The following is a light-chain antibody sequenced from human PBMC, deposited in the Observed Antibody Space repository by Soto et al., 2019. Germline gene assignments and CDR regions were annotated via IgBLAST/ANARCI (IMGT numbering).Light chain of an antibody. J-gene: IGKJ3*01. CDR2: DAS. V-gene: IGKV1-33*01. Sequence: DIQMTQSPSSLSASVGDRVTITCQASQDISNYLNWYQQKPGKAPKLLIYDASNLETGVPSRFSGSGSGTDFTFTIISLQPEDIATYYCQQYDNLLGTFGPGTKVDIK. CDR3: QQYDNLLGT. CDR1: QDISNY.